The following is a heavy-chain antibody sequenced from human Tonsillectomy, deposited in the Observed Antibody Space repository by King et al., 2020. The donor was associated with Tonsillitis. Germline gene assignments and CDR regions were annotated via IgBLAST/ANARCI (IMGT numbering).Heavy chain of an antibody. CDR3: ANGNYYDSSGYSFFDY. Sequence: VQLVESGGGLVQPGGSLRLSCAASGFTFSSYAMSWVRQAPGKGLEWVSAISGSGGSTYYSDPVKGRFTISRYTSKNTLYLQMNSLRAEYTAVYYCANGNYYDSSGYSFFDYWGQGTLVTVSS. CDR2: ISGSGGST. J-gene: IGHJ4*02. V-gene: IGHV3-23*04. D-gene: IGHD3-22*01. CDR1: GFTFSSYA.